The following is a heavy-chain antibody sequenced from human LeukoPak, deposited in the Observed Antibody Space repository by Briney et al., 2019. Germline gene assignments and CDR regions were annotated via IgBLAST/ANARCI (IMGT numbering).Heavy chain of an antibody. D-gene: IGHD6-6*01. J-gene: IGHJ3*02. CDR1: GFTFSSYW. CDR2: INSDAITI. Sequence: GGSLRLSCAASGFTFSSYWMHWVRQAPGKGLVWVSRINSDAITISYADSVKGRFTISRDNAKNTLYLQMDSLRAEDTAVYYCARRSAARDAFDIWGQGTMVTVSS. CDR3: ARRSAARDAFDI. V-gene: IGHV3-74*01.